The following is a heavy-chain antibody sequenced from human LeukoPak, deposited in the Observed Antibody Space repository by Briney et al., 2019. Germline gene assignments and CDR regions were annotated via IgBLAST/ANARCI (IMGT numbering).Heavy chain of an antibody. CDR3: ARMYSGNPYYFDY. CDR2: INVDGSTT. J-gene: IGHJ4*02. D-gene: IGHD1-26*01. V-gene: IGHV3-74*01. CDR1: GFTLSSYW. Sequence: GGSLRLSCAASGFTLSSYWMYRVHQAPGKGLVWVSHINVDGSTTSYADSVKGRFTISRDNAKNTVHLQMNSLRAEDMAVYFCARMYSGNPYYFDYWGQGTLVTVSS.